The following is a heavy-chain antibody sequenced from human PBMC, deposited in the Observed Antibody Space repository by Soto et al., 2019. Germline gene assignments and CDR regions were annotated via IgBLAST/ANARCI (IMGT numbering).Heavy chain of an antibody. CDR1: GFTFSTYA. V-gene: IGHV3-23*01. D-gene: IGHD4-17*01. J-gene: IGHJ4*02. CDR2: ISGSGGST. CDR3: AKSNYGGNSY. Sequence: GGSLRLSCAASGFTFSTYAMSWVRQAPGKGLECVSAISGSGGSTYYADSVKGRFTISRDNSKNTLYLQMNSLRAEDTAVYYCAKSNYGGNSYWGQGTLVTVSS.